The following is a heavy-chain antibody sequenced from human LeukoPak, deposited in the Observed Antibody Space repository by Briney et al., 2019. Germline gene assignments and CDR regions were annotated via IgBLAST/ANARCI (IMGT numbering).Heavy chain of an antibody. Sequence: GGSLRLSCAASGFTFSSYSMNWVRQAPGKGLEWVSSISSSSSYIYYADSVKGRFTISRDNAKNSLYLQMNSLRAEDTAVYYCARDLGRPYYFDYWGQGTLVTVSS. CDR1: GFTFSSYS. V-gene: IGHV3-21*01. J-gene: IGHJ4*02. CDR2: ISSSSSYI. CDR3: ARDLGRPYYFDY.